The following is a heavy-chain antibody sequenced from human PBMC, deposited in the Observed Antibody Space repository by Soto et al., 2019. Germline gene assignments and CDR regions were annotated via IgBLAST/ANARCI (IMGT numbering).Heavy chain of an antibody. J-gene: IGHJ4*02. V-gene: IGHV3-48*03. CDR3: ARGFGRFNY. Sequence: EVQLLESGGGLVQPGGSLRLSCGVSGFTFNDFEMNWVRQALGKGPEWLAYIDGSGATKKYADSVRGRFTISRDNPNNSLFLQMSSLSAADTAIYYCARGFGRFNYWGEGTLVSVSS. CDR1: GFTFNDFE. D-gene: IGHD3-10*01. CDR2: IDGSGATK.